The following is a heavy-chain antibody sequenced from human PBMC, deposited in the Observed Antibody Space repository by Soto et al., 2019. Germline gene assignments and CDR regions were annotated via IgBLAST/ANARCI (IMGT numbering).Heavy chain of an antibody. CDR1: GYSFTSYW. D-gene: IGHD4-17*01. J-gene: IGHJ3*02. Sequence: PGESLKISCKGSGYSFTSYWIGWVRQMPGKGLEWIGIIYPGDSDTRYRPSFQGQATSSTDKSIGTAYLQWSSLKASDTSMYFCTKRPATTHVAFDTWGQGTMVTVSS. V-gene: IGHV5-51*01. CDR2: IYPGDSDT. CDR3: TKRPATTHVAFDT.